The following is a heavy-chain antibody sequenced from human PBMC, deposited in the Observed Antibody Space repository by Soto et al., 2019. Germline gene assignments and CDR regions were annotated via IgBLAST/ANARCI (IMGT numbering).Heavy chain of an antibody. J-gene: IGHJ6*03. V-gene: IGHV3-13*01. CDR2: IGTAGDT. CDR1: GFTFSSYD. D-gene: IGHD2-15*01. Sequence: TGGSLRLSCAASGFTFSSYDMHWVHQATGKGLEWVSAIGTAGDTYYPGSVKGRFTISRENAKNSLYLQMNSLRAGDTAVYYCARGNLVVVAATHYYYYYYMDVWGKGTTVTVSS. CDR3: ARGNLVVVAATHYYYYYYMDV.